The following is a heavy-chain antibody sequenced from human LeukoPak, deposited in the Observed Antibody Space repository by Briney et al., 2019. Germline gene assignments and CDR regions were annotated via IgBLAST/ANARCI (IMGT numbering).Heavy chain of an antibody. V-gene: IGHV3-11*01. Sequence: GGSLRLSCAASGFTFSDYYMSWIRQAPGKGLEWVSYISSSGSTIYYADSVKGRSTISRDNAKNSLYLQMNSLRAEDTAVYYCARVGSSGWYVTYYFDYWGQGTLVTVSS. D-gene: IGHD6-19*01. CDR1: GFTFSDYY. J-gene: IGHJ4*02. CDR2: ISSSGSTI. CDR3: ARVGSSGWYVTYYFDY.